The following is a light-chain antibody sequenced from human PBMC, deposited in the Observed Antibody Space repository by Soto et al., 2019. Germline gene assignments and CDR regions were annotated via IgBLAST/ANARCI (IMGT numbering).Light chain of an antibody. Sequence: EIVLTQSPATLSLSPGERPTLSCRASQSVSSNLAWYQQKPGQAPRLLIYDASTRAPGIPARFSGSGSATEFTLTISSLQSEDFAVYYCQQYNNWPRTFGHGTKVDIK. CDR3: QQYNNWPRT. CDR2: DAS. V-gene: IGKV3-15*01. J-gene: IGKJ1*01. CDR1: QSVSSN.